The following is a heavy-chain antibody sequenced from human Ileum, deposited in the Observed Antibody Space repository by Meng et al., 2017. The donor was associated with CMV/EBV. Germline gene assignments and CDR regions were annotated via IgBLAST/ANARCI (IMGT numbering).Heavy chain of an antibody. Sequence: GESLKISCAASGFIFRNYWMSWARQAPGRGLEWVASMKTDGSEKYYVDSVKGRFTMSRDNAKNSLYLQMNSLRAEDTAVYYCARGNALDYWGLGTLVTVS. CDR3: ARGNALDY. J-gene: IGHJ4*02. V-gene: IGHV3-7*01. CDR2: MKTDGSEK. CDR1: GFIFRNYW.